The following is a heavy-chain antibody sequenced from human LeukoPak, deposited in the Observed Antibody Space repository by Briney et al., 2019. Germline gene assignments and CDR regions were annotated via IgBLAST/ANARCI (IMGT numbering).Heavy chain of an antibody. CDR1: GFTFSNAW. CDR2: SKSKTDGGTT. D-gene: IGHD3-22*01. CDR3: TTGLDLLSYYYDSSGYYYISLVDY. Sequence: PGGSLRLSCAASGFTFSNAWMSWVRQAPGKGLEWVGSSKSKTDGGTTEYAAPVTGRFTISRDDSKNTLYLQMNSLKTEDTAVYYCTTGLDLLSYYYDSSGYYYISLVDYWGQGTLVTVSS. V-gene: IGHV3-15*01. J-gene: IGHJ4*02.